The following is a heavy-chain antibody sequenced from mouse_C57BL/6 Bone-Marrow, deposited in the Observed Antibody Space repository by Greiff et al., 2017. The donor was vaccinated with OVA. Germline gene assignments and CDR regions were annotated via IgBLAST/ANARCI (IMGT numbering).Heavy chain of an antibody. J-gene: IGHJ2*01. CDR2: IWTGGGT. CDR1: GFSLTSYA. V-gene: IGHV2-9-1*01. D-gene: IGHD3-3*01. Sequence: VQLQQSGPGLVAPSQSLSITCTVSGFSLTSYAISWVRQPPGKGLEWLGVIWTGGGTNYNSALKSRLSISKDNSKSQVFLKMNSLQTDDTARYYCARTTLKGRGDYFDYWGQGTTLTVSS. CDR3: ARTTLKGRGDYFDY.